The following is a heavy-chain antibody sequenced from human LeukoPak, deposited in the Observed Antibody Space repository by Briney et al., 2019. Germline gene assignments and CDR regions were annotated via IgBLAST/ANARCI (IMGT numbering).Heavy chain of an antibody. CDR2: ISGSGGST. D-gene: IGHD3-3*01. CDR3: AKDFWSGYCFDY. Sequence: GGSLRLSCAASGFTFSSYAMSWVRQAPGKGLEWVSAISGSGGSTYYAVSVKGRFTISRDNSKNTLYLQMNSLRAEDTAVYCCAKDFWSGYCFDYWGQGTLVTVSS. J-gene: IGHJ4*02. V-gene: IGHV3-23*01. CDR1: GFTFSSYA.